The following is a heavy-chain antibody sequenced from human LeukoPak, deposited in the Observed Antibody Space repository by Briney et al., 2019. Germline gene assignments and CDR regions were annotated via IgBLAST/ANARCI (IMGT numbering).Heavy chain of an antibody. CDR3: ARVGGYCTTASSSYGMDL. CDR1: GYTFTVYY. Sequence: ASVKVSCKASGYTFTVYYMHWVRLAPGQGLEWMGWLNPNTGGTNYAQKLQGRVTMTRDTSISTAYVELSSLTSDDTAVYYCARVGGYCTTASSSYGMDLWGQGTTVTGSS. V-gene: IGHV1-2*02. J-gene: IGHJ6*02. D-gene: IGHD2-2*01. CDR2: LNPNTGGT.